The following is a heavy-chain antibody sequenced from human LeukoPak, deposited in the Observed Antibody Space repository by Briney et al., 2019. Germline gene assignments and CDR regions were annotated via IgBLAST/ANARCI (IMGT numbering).Heavy chain of an antibody. V-gene: IGHV4-39*07. CDR1: GGSISSTNYY. CDR2: LYYSRIT. CDR3: ARLSTVTTSFDY. J-gene: IGHJ4*02. D-gene: IGHD4-17*01. Sequence: SETLSLTCTVSGGSISSTNYYWGWIRQPPGKGLEWIGSLYYSRITYYNPSLKGRVIISVDTSKNQLSLKVSSVTAADTAVYYCARLSTVTTSFDYWGQGTLVTVSS.